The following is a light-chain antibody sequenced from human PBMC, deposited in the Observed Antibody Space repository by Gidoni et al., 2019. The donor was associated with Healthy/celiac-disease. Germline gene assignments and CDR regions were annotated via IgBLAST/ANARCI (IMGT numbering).Light chain of an antibody. CDR2: DAS. CDR1: QGISSA. J-gene: IGKJ5*01. CDR3: QQFNSYPLT. Sequence: AIQLTPSPSSLSASVGDRVTITCLASQGISSALAWYQQKPGKAPKLLIYDASSLESGVPSRFSGSGSGTDFTLTISSLQPEDFATYYCQQFNSYPLTFGQGTRLEIK. V-gene: IGKV1-13*02.